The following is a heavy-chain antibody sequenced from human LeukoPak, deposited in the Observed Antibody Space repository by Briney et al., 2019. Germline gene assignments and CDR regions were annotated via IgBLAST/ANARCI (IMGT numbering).Heavy chain of an antibody. CDR3: ARESWGYYDSSGYPPY. D-gene: IGHD3-22*01. CDR1: GYTFTSYA. J-gene: IGHJ4*02. Sequence: ASVKVSCKASGYTFTSYAINWVRQAPGQGLEWMGWINTNTGNPTYAQGFTGRFVFSLDTSVSTAYLQISSLKAEDTAVYYCARESWGYYDSSGYPPYWGQGTLVTVSS. V-gene: IGHV7-4-1*02. CDR2: INTNTGNP.